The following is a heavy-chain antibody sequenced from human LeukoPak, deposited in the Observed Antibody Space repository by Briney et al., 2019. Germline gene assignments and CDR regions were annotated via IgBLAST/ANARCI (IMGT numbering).Heavy chain of an antibody. V-gene: IGHV4-59*01. D-gene: IGHD3-3*01. CDR1: GGSISSYY. Sequence: KPSETLSLTCTVSGGSISSYYWSWIRQPPGKGLEWIGYIYYSGSTNYNPSLKSRVTISVDTSKNQFSLKLSSVTAAYTAVYYCASSPITIFGVVISYFDYWGQGTLVTVSS. CDR3: ASSPITIFGVVISYFDY. CDR2: IYYSGST. J-gene: IGHJ4*02.